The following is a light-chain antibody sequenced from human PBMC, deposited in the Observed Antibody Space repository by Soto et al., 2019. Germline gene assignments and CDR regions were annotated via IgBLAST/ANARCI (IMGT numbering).Light chain of an antibody. CDR2: EVN. V-gene: IGLV2-8*01. J-gene: IGLJ1*01. CDR1: SSDVGGYNY. Sequence: QSVLTQPPSASGSPGQSVAISCTGTSSDVGGYNYVSWYQQRPGKAPKLMIYEVNKRPSGVPDRFSGSKSGNTASLTVSGLQAEDEADYYCSSYAGSSNVFXTGTKVTV. CDR3: SSYAGSSNV.